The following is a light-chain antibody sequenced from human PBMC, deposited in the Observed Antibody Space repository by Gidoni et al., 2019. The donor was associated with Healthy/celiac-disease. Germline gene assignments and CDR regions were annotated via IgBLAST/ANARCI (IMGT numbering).Light chain of an antibody. CDR1: QSISSY. Sequence: DIQMTQSPSSLSASVGDRVTITCRASQSISSYLNWYQQKPGKAPKLLIYAASSLQSGVPSRFSGSGSGTDFTLTLRSLQPEDFATYYLQPSYHTPPGTFGPGTKVEIK. J-gene: IGKJ1*01. V-gene: IGKV1-39*01. CDR2: AAS. CDR3: QPSYHTPPGT.